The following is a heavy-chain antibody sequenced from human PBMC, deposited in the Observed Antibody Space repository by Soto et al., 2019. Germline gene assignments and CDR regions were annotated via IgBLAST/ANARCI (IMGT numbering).Heavy chain of an antibody. V-gene: IGHV4-34*01. Sequence: SETLSLTCAVYVGSFSGYYWNWVRQPPGKGLEWIGEINHSGSTNYNPSLKSRFTISVDTSKNQFSLKLNSVTAADTALYYCARGGARNSSSWYSGFDYWGQGTLVTVSS. CDR3: ARGGARNSSSWYSGFDY. J-gene: IGHJ4*02. CDR1: VGSFSGYY. CDR2: INHSGST. D-gene: IGHD6-13*01.